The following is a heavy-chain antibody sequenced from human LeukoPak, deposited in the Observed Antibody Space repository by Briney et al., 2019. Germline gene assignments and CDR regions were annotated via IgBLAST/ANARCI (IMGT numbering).Heavy chain of an antibody. CDR3: ARETIDYWGYWGGVDY. V-gene: IGHV4-59*11. J-gene: IGHJ4*02. Sequence: TSETLSLTCTVSGGSISSHYWSWIRQPPGKGLEWIGYIYYSGSTNYNPSLKSRVTISVDTSKNQFSLKLSSVTAADTAVYYCARETIDYWGYWGGVDYWGQGTLVTVSS. CDR2: IYYSGST. CDR1: GGSISSHY. D-gene: IGHD2-15*01.